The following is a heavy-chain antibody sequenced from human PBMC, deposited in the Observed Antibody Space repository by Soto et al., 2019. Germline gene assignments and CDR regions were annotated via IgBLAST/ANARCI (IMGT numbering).Heavy chain of an antibody. D-gene: IGHD6-19*01. CDR2: ISYDGDSL. J-gene: IGHJ4*02. V-gene: IGHV3-30-3*01. CDR3: AAAEQWLADPFDY. CDR1: GFTFRIYT. Sequence: GGSLRLSCAASGFTFRIYTMHWVRQAPGKGLEWVSVISYDGDSLFYTDSVKGRFTISRDNSKNTLYLQMNSLRAEDTAVYYCAAAEQWLADPFDYWGQGTLVTVSS.